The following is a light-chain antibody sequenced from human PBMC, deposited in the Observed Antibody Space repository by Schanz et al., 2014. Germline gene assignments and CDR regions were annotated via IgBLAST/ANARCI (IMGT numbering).Light chain of an antibody. Sequence: DIQMTQSPSTLSASVGDRVTITCRASQSISTWLAWYQQKPGKAPKLLIYAASTLQTGVPSRFSGSGSGTEFTLTISSLQAEDVAVYYCQQYYISPLTFGGGTKVEIK. J-gene: IGKJ4*01. CDR1: QSISTW. CDR3: QQYYISPLT. V-gene: IGKV1-5*01. CDR2: AAS.